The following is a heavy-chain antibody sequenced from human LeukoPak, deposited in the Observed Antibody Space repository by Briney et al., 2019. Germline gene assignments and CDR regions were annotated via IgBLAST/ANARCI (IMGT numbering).Heavy chain of an antibody. V-gene: IGHV3-30-3*01. CDR1: GFTFSSYA. CDR3: TKAPGTLGVKGHFDY. D-gene: IGHD1-26*01. Sequence: PGRSLRLSCAASGFTFSSYAMHWVRQAPGKGLECVAVISSDVYDGTTEYYADSVKGRFTISRDNAKKSLYLQMNSLRAEDTALYYCTKAPGTLGVKGHFDYWGQGTLVTVSS. CDR2: ISSDVYDGTTE. J-gene: IGHJ4*02.